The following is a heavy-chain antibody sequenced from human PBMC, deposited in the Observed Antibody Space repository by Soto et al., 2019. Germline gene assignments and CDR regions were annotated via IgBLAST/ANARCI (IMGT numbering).Heavy chain of an antibody. D-gene: IGHD1-1*01. J-gene: IGHJ5*02. V-gene: IGHV3-23*01. Sequence: EVQVLEAGGGLAQPGGSLRLSCTASGFSLSTYGVTWVRQAPGKGLQWVSGVSGGSGVTHYADSVKGRFTIIIDNSENTAYLQMNSLRVADTAVYYCVRWNGYGDLWGQGTLVTVS. CDR3: VRWNGYGDL. CDR2: VSGGSGVT. CDR1: GFSLSTYG.